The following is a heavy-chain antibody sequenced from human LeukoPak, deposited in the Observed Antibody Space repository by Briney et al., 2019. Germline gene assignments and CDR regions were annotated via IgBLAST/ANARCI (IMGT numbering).Heavy chain of an antibody. CDR3: ARVLHKRNYDSSVYYGY. CDR2: IRYDGSNK. D-gene: IGHD3-22*01. J-gene: IGHJ4*02. CDR1: GFTFSSYG. Sequence: GGSLRLSCAASGFTFSSYGIHWVRQAPGKGLEWVAFIRYDGSNKYYADSVKGRFTISRDNSKNTLYLQMNSLRAEDTAVYYCARVLHKRNYDSSVYYGYWGQGTLVTVSS. V-gene: IGHV3-30*02.